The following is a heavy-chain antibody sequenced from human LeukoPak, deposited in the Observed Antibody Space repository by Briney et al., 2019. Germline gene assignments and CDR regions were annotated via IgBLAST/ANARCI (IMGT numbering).Heavy chain of an antibody. Sequence: SETLSLTCSVSGYSISNGYYWGWIRQPPGKGLEWIGSIYYSGTIFYNPSLKSRVTISIDTSKNHFSLKLSSVTAADTAVYYCARDDTGYSSGGSKDFDYWGQGTLVTVSS. CDR3: ARDDTGYSSGGSKDFDY. CDR1: GYSISNGYY. D-gene: IGHD6-19*01. CDR2: IYYSGTI. V-gene: IGHV4-38-2*02. J-gene: IGHJ4*02.